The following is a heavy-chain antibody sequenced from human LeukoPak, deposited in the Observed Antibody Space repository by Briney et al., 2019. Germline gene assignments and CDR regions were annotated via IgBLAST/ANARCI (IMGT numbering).Heavy chain of an antibody. J-gene: IGHJ3*02. CDR3: ARSSDDAFDI. V-gene: IGHV3-30*04. D-gene: IGHD6-6*01. CDR2: ISYDGSNK. CDR1: GFTFSSYA. Sequence: GRSLRLSCAASGFTFSSYAMHWVRQASGKGLEWVAVISYDGSNKYYADSVKGRFTISRDNSKNTLYLQMNSLRAEDTAVYYCARSSDDAFDIWGQGTMVTVSS.